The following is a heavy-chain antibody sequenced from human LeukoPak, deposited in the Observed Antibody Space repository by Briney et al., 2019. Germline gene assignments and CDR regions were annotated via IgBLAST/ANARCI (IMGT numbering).Heavy chain of an antibody. D-gene: IGHD3-22*01. V-gene: IGHV3-53*01. CDR3: ARAGKDSSGYYRKAFDI. CDR1: GFTFSDAW. J-gene: IGHJ3*02. CDR2: IYSGGST. Sequence: GGSLRLSCAASGFTFSDAWMNWVRQAPGKGLEWVSVIYSGGSTYYADSVKGRFTISRDNSKNTLYLQMNSLRAEDTAVYYCARAGKDSSGYYRKAFDIWGQGTMVTVSS.